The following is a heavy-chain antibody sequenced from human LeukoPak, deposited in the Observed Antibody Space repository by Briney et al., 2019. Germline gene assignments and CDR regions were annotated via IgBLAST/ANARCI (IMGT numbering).Heavy chain of an antibody. CDR1: GFTFHDFG. CDR2: INWNGSIT. J-gene: IGHJ4*02. Sequence: GGSLRLSCTPSGFTFHDFGLSWVRQAPGKGLEWVSSINWNGSITPYADSVRGRFTISRDNDKNSLYLQMKSLKVEDTALYYCTRDETGIDYWGQGTRVTVSS. D-gene: IGHD1-1*01. CDR3: TRDETGIDY. V-gene: IGHV3-20*04.